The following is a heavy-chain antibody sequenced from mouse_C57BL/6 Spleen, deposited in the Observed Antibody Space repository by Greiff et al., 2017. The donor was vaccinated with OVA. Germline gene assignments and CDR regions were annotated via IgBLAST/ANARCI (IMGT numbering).Heavy chain of an antibody. CDR3: ARRGTDYAMDY. CDR2: ISSGSSTI. D-gene: IGHD3-3*01. Sequence: EVKLMESGGGLVKPGGSLKLSCAASGFTFSDYGMHWVRQAPEKGLEWVAYISSGSSTIYYADTVKGRFTISRDNAKNTLFLQMTSLRSEDRAMYYCARRGTDYAMDYWGQGTSVTVSS. V-gene: IGHV5-17*01. J-gene: IGHJ4*01. CDR1: GFTFSDYG.